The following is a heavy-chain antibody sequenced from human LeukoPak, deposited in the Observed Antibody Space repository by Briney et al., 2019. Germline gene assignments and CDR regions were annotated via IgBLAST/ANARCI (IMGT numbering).Heavy chain of an antibody. CDR2: ISWNSGKI. D-gene: IGHD1-26*01. Sequence: GRSLRLSCAASGFTFDDYGMHWVRQAPGKGLEWVSGISWNSGKIGYADSVKGRFTISRENAKNSLCLQMNSLRAEDTAIYYCARQKQSHGNFDYWGQGTLVTVSS. J-gene: IGHJ4*02. CDR3: ARQKQSHGNFDY. V-gene: IGHV3-9*01. CDR1: GFTFDDYG.